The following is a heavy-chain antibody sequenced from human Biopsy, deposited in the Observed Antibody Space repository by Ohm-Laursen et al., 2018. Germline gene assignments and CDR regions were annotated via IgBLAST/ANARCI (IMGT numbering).Heavy chain of an antibody. D-gene: IGHD3-9*01. V-gene: IGHV4-31*11. CDR2: ISYNERT. J-gene: IGHJ2*01. Sequence: TLYLTCGVSGASVKTSGYFWAWIRQRPGKGLEWIGYISYNERTHYNPSLTSRLAISFDTSNNRISLQLRSVSVADTAVYYCVREPKTGTAEAWYFDLWGRGSPVTVPS. CDR3: VREPKTGTAEAWYFDL. CDR1: GASVKTSGYF.